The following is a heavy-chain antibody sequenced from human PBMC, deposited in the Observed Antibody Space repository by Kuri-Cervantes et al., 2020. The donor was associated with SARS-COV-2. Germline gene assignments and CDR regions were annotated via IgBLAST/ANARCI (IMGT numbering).Heavy chain of an antibody. CDR2: INGGGDPT. CDR1: GFTFYNFG. CDR3: AKGTFDI. J-gene: IGHJ3*02. Sequence: GGSLRLSCAASGFTFYNFGVTWVRQAPGKGLEWVSTINGGGDPTFYADSVKGRFTISRDNSKNMLYLQMSSLRAEDTAIYYCAKGTFDIWGQGTMVTVSS. V-gene: IGHV3-23*01.